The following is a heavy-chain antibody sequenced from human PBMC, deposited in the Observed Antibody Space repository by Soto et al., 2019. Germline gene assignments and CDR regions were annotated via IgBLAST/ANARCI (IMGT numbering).Heavy chain of an antibody. V-gene: IGHV4-59*01. Sequence: PSETLSLTCTVSGCSISIYYWSWIRQPPGKGLEWIGYIYYSGSTNYNPSLKSRVTISVDTSKNQFSLKLSSVTAADTAVYYCARAGIAGGATLDFDYWGQGTLVTVFS. D-gene: IGHD6-13*01. J-gene: IGHJ4*02. CDR3: ARAGIAGGATLDFDY. CDR2: IYYSGST. CDR1: GCSISIYY.